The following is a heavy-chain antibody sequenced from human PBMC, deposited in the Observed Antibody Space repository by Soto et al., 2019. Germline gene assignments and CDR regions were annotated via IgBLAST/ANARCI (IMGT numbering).Heavy chain of an antibody. V-gene: IGHV3-30*18. Sequence: HPGGSLRLSCAASGFTFSSYGMHWVRQAPGKGLERVAVISYDGSNKYYADSVKGRFTISRDNSKNTLYLQMNSLRAEDTAVYYCAKDVVVGATTGLGDYYYYYGMDVWGQGTTVTVSS. CDR3: AKDVVVGATTGLGDYYYYYGMDV. J-gene: IGHJ6*02. CDR2: ISYDGSNK. CDR1: GFTFSSYG. D-gene: IGHD1-26*01.